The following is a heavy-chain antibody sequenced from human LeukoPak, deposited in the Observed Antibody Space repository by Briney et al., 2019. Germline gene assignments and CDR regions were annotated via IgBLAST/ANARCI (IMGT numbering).Heavy chain of an antibody. Sequence: GGSLRLSCAASGFTFGSYAMTWVRQAPGKGLEWVSVISSSGGSTYYADSVQGRFTISRDNSKNKLYLQMNSLGAEDTAVYYCAKDQSAGYYYLDCWGQGTLVTVSS. D-gene: IGHD3-9*01. V-gene: IGHV3-23*01. CDR1: GFTFGSYA. CDR2: ISSSGGST. CDR3: AKDQSAGYYYLDC. J-gene: IGHJ4*02.